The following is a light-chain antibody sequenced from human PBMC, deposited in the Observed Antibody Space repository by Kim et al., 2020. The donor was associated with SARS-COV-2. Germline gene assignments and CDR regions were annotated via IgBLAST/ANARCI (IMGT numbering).Light chain of an antibody. Sequence: VSPGERAPPSCRATQSVSNTLAWYQKKPGPAPRLLTYGASTRATGIPARFSGSGSGTDFTLTISSLQSVDFAVYSCQQYSDWPLTFGGGTKVDIK. J-gene: IGKJ4*01. CDR3: QQYSDWPLT. CDR1: QSVSNT. CDR2: GAS. V-gene: IGKV3-15*01.